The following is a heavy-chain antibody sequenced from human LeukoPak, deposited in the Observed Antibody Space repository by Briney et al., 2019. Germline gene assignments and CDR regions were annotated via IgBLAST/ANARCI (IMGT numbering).Heavy chain of an antibody. CDR1: GFTFSNYW. Sequence: GGSLRLSCAASGFTFSNYWMSWVRQAPGKGLEWVANIKDEGSGKYYVDSLKGRFTISRDNAKNSLYLQMNSLRAEDTAVYYCARVGYSSSWSPSDYWGQGALVTVSS. D-gene: IGHD6-13*01. J-gene: IGHJ4*02. CDR3: ARVGYSSSWSPSDY. CDR2: IKDEGSGK. V-gene: IGHV3-7*01.